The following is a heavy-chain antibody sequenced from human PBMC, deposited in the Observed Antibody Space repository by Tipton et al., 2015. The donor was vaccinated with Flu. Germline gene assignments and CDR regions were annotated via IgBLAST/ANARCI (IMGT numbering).Heavy chain of an antibody. CDR3: VRDTSMAGTGPHFDL. CDR2: ISHELSST. J-gene: IGHJ4*02. CDR1: GFTFSSHW. V-gene: IGHV3-74*03. Sequence: GSLRLSCAASGFTFSSHWMHWVRQAPGQGLMWVSRISHELSSTTTRVTYADSVRGRFTISRDKAKNTVYLQMSSLRAEDTAVYFCVRDTSMAGTGPHFDLWGQGARVTVSS. D-gene: IGHD6-19*01.